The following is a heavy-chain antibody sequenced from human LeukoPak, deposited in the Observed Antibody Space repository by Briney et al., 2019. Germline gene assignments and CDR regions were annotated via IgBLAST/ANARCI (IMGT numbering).Heavy chain of an antibody. J-gene: IGHJ5*02. CDR1: GGSISSYY. CDR2: IHYSGST. CDR3: ARDIEGGYCSGGSCYSGFDP. V-gene: IGHV4-59*01. Sequence: PSETLSLTCTVSGGSISSYYWSWIRQPPGKGLEWIGYIHYSGSTNYNPSLRSRVTISVDTSKKQFSLKLRSVTAADTAVYYCARDIEGGYCSGGSCYSGFDPWGQGTLVTVSS. D-gene: IGHD2-15*01.